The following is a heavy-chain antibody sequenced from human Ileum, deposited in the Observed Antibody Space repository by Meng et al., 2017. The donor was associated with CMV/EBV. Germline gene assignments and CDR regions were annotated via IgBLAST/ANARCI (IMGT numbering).Heavy chain of an antibody. CDR3: ARDLTNKWFYY. D-gene: IGHD1-26*01. V-gene: IGHV4-39*07. CDR2: MYFSGIA. J-gene: IGHJ4*02. CDR1: GDPISSGSHS. Sequence: QMPLQQQGPGLVKPAETLSLPCTASGDPISSGSHSWAWFRQPPGKRLEWIGSMYFSGIADYNPSLKSRVTISLHATQKQFSLRLTSVTAADSAVYFCARDLTNKWFYYWGQGTLVTVSS.